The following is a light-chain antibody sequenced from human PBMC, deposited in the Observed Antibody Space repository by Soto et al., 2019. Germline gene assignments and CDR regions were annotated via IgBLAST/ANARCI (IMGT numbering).Light chain of an antibody. CDR3: QQYGSSPRT. CDR1: QSVGTF. CDR2: VAS. J-gene: IGKJ1*01. V-gene: IGKV3-20*01. Sequence: EIVLTQSPATLSLSPGDRATLSCRASQSVGTFFAWYQQKPGQAPRLLIYVASNRATGIPARFSGSGSGTDFTLTISRLEPEDFAVYYCQQYGSSPRTFGQGTKVDI.